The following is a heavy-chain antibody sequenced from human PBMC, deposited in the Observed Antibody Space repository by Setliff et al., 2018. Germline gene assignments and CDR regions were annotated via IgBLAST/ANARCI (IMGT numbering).Heavy chain of an antibody. CDR2: VDHSGNT. CDR1: GGSISTSSY. CDR3: ARRDSTGYYGYSFDF. Sequence: SETLSLTCTVSGGSISTSSYWGWIRQSPGKGLDWIGTVDHSGNTFYNPSLKSRVTISVAPSKNQVSLKLTSVSAADTAVYYCARRDSTGYYGYSFDFWGQGTLVTVSS. V-gene: IGHV4-39*01. D-gene: IGHD3-22*01. J-gene: IGHJ4*02.